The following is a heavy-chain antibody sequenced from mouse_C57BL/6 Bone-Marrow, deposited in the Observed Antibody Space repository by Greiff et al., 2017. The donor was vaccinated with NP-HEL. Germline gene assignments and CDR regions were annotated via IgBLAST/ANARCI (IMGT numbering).Heavy chain of an antibody. J-gene: IGHJ4*01. CDR2: IDPSDSYT. CDR3: AREGGRYAMDY. Sequence: HVQLQQPGAELVMPGASVKLSCKASGYTFTSYWMHWVKQRPGQGLEWIGEIDPSDSYTNYNQKFKGKSTLTVDKSSSTAYMQLSSLTSEDSAVYYCAREGGRYAMDYWGQGTSVTVSS. CDR1: GYTFTSYW. V-gene: IGHV1-69*01.